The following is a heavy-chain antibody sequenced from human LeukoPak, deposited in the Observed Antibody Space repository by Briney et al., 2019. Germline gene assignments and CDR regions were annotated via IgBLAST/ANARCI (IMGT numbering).Heavy chain of an antibody. CDR1: GGSFSGYY. D-gene: IGHD3-10*01. J-gene: IGHJ4*02. V-gene: IGHV4-34*01. Sequence: SETLSLTCAVYGGSFSGYYWSWIRQPPGKGLEWIGEINHSGSTNYNPSLKSRVTISVDTSKNQFSLKLSSVTAADTAVYYCARRPREGLWFGERSAYYFDYWGQGTLVTVSS. CDR2: INHSGST. CDR3: ARRPREGLWFGERSAYYFDY.